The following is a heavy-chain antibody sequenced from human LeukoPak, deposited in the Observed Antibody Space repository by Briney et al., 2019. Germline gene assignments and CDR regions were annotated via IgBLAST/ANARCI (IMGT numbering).Heavy chain of an antibody. CDR2: INYSGST. J-gene: IGHJ4*02. D-gene: IGHD3-22*01. V-gene: IGHV4-59*01. Sequence: SETLSLTCTVSGGSISGYYWHWIRQPPGMGLEWVGYINYSGSTDYNPSLKSRVTISVDTSKNQFSLNLRSVTAADTAVYYCAREYSSFEYWGQGILVTVSS. CDR3: AREYSSFEY. CDR1: GGSISGYY.